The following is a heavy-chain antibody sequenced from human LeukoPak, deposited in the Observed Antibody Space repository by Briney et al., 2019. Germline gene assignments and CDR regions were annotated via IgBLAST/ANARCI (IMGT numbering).Heavy chain of an antibody. CDR2: VYYGRSP. CDR1: GDSISRSTYY. J-gene: IGHJ4*02. CDR3: ARGSGTGTFSY. V-gene: IGHV4-39*02. D-gene: IGHD6-25*01. Sequence: SETLSLTCTVSGDSISRSTYYWAWMRQPPGKGLEWIGSVYYGRSPYFNPSLESRATISVDTSKNHFSLKMSSVTAADTAVYYCARGSGTGTFSYWGQGTLVTVSS.